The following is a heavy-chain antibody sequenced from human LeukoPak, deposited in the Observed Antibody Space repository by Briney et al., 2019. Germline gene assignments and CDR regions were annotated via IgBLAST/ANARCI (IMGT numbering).Heavy chain of an antibody. V-gene: IGHV1-2*02. CDR2: VNPNSGGT. D-gene: IGHD4-23*01. Sequence: ASVKVSCKASGYTFTGYYMHWVRQAPGQGLEWMGWVNPNSGGTNYAQKFQGRVTITRDTSISTAYMELSRLRSDDTAVYYCARVTVLRRWDNWFDPWGQGTLVTVSS. J-gene: IGHJ5*02. CDR1: GYTFTGYY. CDR3: ARVTVLRRWDNWFDP.